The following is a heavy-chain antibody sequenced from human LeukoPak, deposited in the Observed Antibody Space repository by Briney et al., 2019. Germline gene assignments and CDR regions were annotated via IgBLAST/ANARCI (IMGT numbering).Heavy chain of an antibody. J-gene: IGHJ4*02. Sequence: GGSLRLSCAASGFTFSSYWMSWVRQAPGKGLEWVANIKQDGSEKYYVDSVKGRFTISRDNAKNSLYLQMSSLRSEDTAVYYCARGGDYDSSGSDYWGQGTLVTVSS. CDR2: IKQDGSEK. V-gene: IGHV3-7*03. CDR1: GFTFSSYW. D-gene: IGHD3-22*01. CDR3: ARGGDYDSSGSDY.